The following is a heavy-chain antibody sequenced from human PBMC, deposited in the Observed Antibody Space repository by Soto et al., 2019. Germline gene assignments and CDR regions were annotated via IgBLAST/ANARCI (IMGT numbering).Heavy chain of an antibody. D-gene: IGHD4-17*01. CDR3: ARTTAVPNTLRSRYFFDY. CDR1: GGSVSNKTYY. Sequence: GGSVSNKTYYWSWIRQPPGKRLEWIGYVYYSGTTNYNPSLKSRVTISVDLSKNQFSLRLSSVTTADTALYYCARTTAVPNTLRSRYFFDYWGQGTLVTVSS. V-gene: IGHV4-61*01. J-gene: IGHJ4*02. CDR2: VYYSGTT.